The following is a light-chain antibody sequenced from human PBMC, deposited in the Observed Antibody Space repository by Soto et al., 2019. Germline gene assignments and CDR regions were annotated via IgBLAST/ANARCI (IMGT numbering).Light chain of an antibody. Sequence: EVVLTQSPATLSLSPGERATLSCRASQSIGSTYLAWYQQKPGQAPWLLISGASTRATGIPDRFSGSGSGTDFTLTITRLEPEDLAVYYCQQYGDSPETFGQGTKVEIK. V-gene: IGKV3-20*01. CDR3: QQYGDSPET. CDR2: GAS. J-gene: IGKJ1*01. CDR1: QSIGSTY.